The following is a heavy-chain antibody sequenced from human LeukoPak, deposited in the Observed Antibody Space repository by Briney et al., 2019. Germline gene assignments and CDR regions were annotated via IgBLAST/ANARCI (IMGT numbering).Heavy chain of an antibody. CDR3: ARGPLGYCSSSSCLPGYYYYYMDV. Sequence: SETLSLTCSVSGGSMSSYYWSWIRQSPGKGLEWIGYIYHSGSTDYNSSLKSRVTISEDTSKKQFSLKVSSVTAADTAVYYCARGPLGYCSSSSCLPGYYYYYMDVWGKGTTVTISS. CDR2: IYHSGST. V-gene: IGHV4-59*01. D-gene: IGHD2-2*01. J-gene: IGHJ6*03. CDR1: GGSMSSYY.